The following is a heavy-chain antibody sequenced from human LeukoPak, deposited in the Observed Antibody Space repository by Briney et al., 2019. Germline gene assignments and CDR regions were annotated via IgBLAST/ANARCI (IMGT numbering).Heavy chain of an antibody. CDR3: AKQSGYCSGGSCTTPS. V-gene: IGHV3-9*01. D-gene: IGHD2-15*01. CDR1: GFTFDDYA. Sequence: GRSLRLSCAASGFTFDDYAMHWVRQAPGKGLEWVSGISWNSGSIGYADSVKGRFTISRDNAKNSLYLQMNSLRAEDTAVYYCAKQSGYCSGGSCTTPSWGQGTLVTVSS. J-gene: IGHJ4*02. CDR2: ISWNSGSI.